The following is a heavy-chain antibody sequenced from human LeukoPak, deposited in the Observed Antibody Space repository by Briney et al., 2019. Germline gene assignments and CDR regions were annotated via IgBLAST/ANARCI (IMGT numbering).Heavy chain of an antibody. D-gene: IGHD1-26*01. CDR2: ISYRGST. CDR1: GASITSGAFY. V-gene: IGHV4-31*03. CDR3: ARDLQDSGSYPTWFDP. Sequence: SETLSLTCTVSGASITSGAFYWSWIRQPPGKGLEFIGYISYRGSTYYNPSLDSRLSISVDTSKNQFSLTLASVTAADTAIYYCARDLQDSGSYPTWFDPWGQGILVYVSS. J-gene: IGHJ5*02.